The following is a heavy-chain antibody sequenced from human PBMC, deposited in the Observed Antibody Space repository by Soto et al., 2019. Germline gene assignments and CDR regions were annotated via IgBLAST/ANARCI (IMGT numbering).Heavy chain of an antibody. J-gene: IGHJ4*02. V-gene: IGHV1-18*01. D-gene: IGHD3-16*02. CDR1: GYTFTSYG. CDR3: ARDLAFRMITFGGVIVLSNDYFDY. CDR2: ISAYNGNT. Sequence: ASVKVSCKASGYTFTSYGISWVRQAPGQGLEWMGWISAYNGNTNYAQKLQGRVTMTTDTSTSTAYMELRSLRSDDTAVYYCARDLAFRMITFGGVIVLSNDYFDYWGQGTLVTVSS.